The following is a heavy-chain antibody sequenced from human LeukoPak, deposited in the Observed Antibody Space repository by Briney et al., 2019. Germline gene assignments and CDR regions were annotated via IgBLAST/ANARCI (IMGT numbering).Heavy chain of an antibody. CDR1: GYTFTSYG. Sequence: ASVKVSCKASGYTFTSYGISWVRQAPGQGLEWMGWISAYNGNTNYAQKLQGRVTMTTDTSTSTAYMELRSLRSDDTAVYYCARASYYDSSGYSGYWGQGTLATVSS. V-gene: IGHV1-18*01. CDR2: ISAYNGNT. D-gene: IGHD3-22*01. CDR3: ARASYYDSSGYSGY. J-gene: IGHJ4*02.